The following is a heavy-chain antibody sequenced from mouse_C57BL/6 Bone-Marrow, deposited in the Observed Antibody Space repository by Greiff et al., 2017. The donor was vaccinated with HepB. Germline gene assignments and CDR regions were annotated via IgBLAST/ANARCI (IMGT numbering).Heavy chain of an antibody. CDR2: IYPSDSET. J-gene: IGHJ4*01. D-gene: IGHD1-1*01. CDR1: GYTFTSYW. V-gene: IGHV1-61*01. CDR3: ARENYYYGSSYDYYAMDY. Sequence: QVQLQHPGAELVRPGSSVKLSCKASGYTFTSYWMDWVKQRPGQGLEWIGNIYPSDSETHYNQKFKDKATLTVDKSSSTAYRQLSSLTSEDSAVYYCARENYYYGSSYDYYAMDYWGQGTSVTVSS.